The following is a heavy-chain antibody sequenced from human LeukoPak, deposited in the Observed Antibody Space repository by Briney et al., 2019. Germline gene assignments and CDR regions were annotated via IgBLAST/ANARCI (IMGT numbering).Heavy chain of an antibody. V-gene: IGHV1-46*01. CDR2: INPIGGST. Sequence: EASVKVSCKASGYTFTSYYIHWVRQAPGQGLDWMGIINPIGGSTRYAQKFQGRLTTTRDTSTSTVYMELSSLRSEDTAVYYCARGYGSGEQFHFDFWGQGTLVTVSS. D-gene: IGHD3-10*01. J-gene: IGHJ4*02. CDR1: GYTFTSYY. CDR3: ARGYGSGEQFHFDF.